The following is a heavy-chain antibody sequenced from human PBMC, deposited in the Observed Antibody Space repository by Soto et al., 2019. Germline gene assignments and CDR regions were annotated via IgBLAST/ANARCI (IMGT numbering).Heavy chain of an antibody. D-gene: IGHD4-4*01. CDR1: GGSFSGYY. V-gene: IGHV4-34*01. CDR2: INHSGST. CDR3: ARPTVTTIGYYYYAMDV. J-gene: IGHJ6*02. Sequence: SETLSLTCAVYGGSFSGYYWSWIRQRPGKGLEWIGEINHSGSTNYNPSPKSRVTISVATSKNQFSLKLSSVTAADTAVYYCARPTVTTIGYYYYAMDVWGQGTTVTVSS.